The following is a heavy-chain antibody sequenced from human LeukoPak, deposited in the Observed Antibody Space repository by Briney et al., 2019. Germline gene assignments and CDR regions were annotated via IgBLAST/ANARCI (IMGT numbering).Heavy chain of an antibody. J-gene: IGHJ4*02. D-gene: IGHD6-6*01. V-gene: IGHV3-48*01. CDR1: GFTFSSYS. CDR3: ARDPEGIAARGGFDY. CDR2: ISSSSSTI. Sequence: GGSLRLSCAASGFTFSSYSMNWVRQAPGKGLEWVSYISSSSSTIYYADSVKGRFTISRDNAKNSLYLQMNSLRAEDTAVYYCARDPEGIAARGGFDYWGQGTLVTVSS.